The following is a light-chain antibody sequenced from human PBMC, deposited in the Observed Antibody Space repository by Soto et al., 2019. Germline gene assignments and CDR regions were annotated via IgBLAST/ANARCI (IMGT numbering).Light chain of an antibody. Sequence: DIQMTQSPSSLSASVGDRVTITCRASQSISSHLNWYQQKPGKAPNLLIYAASSLQSGVPSRFSGSGSGTDFTLTISSLQVEDSATYSCQQSYNAPYTFGQGTKLEIK. CDR2: AAS. V-gene: IGKV1-39*01. CDR3: QQSYNAPYT. CDR1: QSISSH. J-gene: IGKJ2*01.